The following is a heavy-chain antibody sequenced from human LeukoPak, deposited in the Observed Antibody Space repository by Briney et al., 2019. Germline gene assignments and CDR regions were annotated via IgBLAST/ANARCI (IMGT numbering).Heavy chain of an antibody. CDR2: INHSGST. CDR3: ARTTMVRGTYYMDV. CDR1: GGSFSGYY. D-gene: IGHD3-10*01. J-gene: IGHJ6*03. Sequence: SETLSLTCAVYGGSFSGYYWSWIRQPPGKGLEWIGEINHSGSTNYNPSLKSRVTISVDTSKSQFSLKLSSVTAADTAVYYCARTTMVRGTYYMDVWGKGTTVTVSS. V-gene: IGHV4-34*01.